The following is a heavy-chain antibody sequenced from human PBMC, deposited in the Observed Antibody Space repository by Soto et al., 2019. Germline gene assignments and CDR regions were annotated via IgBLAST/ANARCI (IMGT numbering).Heavy chain of an antibody. D-gene: IGHD3-10*01. CDR2: IYYSGST. CDR1: GGSISSGDYY. CDR3: ARGPSQSWFGESIHYYYHGMDV. V-gene: IGHV4-30-4*01. J-gene: IGHJ6*02. Sequence: SETLSLTCTVSGGSISSGDYYWSWIRQPPGKGLEWIGYIYYSGSTYYNPSLKSRVTISVDTSKNQFSLKLSSVTAADTAVYYCARGPSQSWFGESIHYYYHGMDVWGQGTTVTVSS.